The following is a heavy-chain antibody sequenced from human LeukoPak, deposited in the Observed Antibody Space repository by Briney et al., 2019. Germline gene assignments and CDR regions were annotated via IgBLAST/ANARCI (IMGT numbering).Heavy chain of an antibody. V-gene: IGHV3-48*04. CDR3: ARDLIVGTTYFDY. D-gene: IGHD1-26*01. CDR1: GFTFGTYN. Sequence: GGSLRLSCAASGFTFGTYNMNWVRQAPGKGLEWVSYISSSSTTIYYADSVKGRFTISRDNAKNSLFLQMNSLRAEDTAMYYCARDLIVGTTYFDYWGQGTLVTVSS. CDR2: ISSSSTTI. J-gene: IGHJ4*02.